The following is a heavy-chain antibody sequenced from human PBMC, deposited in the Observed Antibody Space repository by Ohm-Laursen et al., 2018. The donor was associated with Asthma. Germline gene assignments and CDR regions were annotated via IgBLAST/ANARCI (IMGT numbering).Heavy chain of an antibody. CDR1: GGSISSSSYY. V-gene: IGHV4-39*01. Sequence: TLSLTCTVSGGSISSSSYYWGWIRQPPGKELEWIGSIYYSGSTYYNPSLKSRVTMSVDTSKNQFSLKLSSVTAADTAVYYCARHFIVVVPAATIGAFDIWGQGTMVTVSS. CDR3: ARHFIVVVPAATIGAFDI. D-gene: IGHD2-2*01. CDR2: IYYSGST. J-gene: IGHJ3*02.